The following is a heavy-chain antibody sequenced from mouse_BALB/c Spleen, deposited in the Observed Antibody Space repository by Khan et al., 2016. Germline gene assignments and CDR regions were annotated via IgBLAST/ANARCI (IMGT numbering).Heavy chain of an antibody. Sequence: EVQLQESGPGLVKPSPSLSLTCTVTGYSITSVYVWNCIRQFPGNKLAWMGYISYSGSTIYNPSLKSRISITRDTSNNQFFLQLNSVTTEDTATYYFASKARIKYWGKGTPLTDSS. J-gene: IGHJ2*01. CDR3: ASKARIKY. V-gene: IGHV3-2*02. D-gene: IGHD3-2*02. CDR1: GYSITSVYV. CDR2: ISYSGST.